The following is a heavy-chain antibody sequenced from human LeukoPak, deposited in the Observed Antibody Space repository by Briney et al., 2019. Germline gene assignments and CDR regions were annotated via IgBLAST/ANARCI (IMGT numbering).Heavy chain of an antibody. CDR3: ARRMERGYDILTGYYTSRSHAFDI. J-gene: IGHJ3*02. CDR1: GGSISSSSYY. D-gene: IGHD3-9*01. V-gene: IGHV4-39*07. CDR2: INHSGST. Sequence: PSETLSLTCTVSGGSISSSSYYWSWIRQPPGKGLEWIGEINHSGSTNYNPSLKSRVTISVDTSKNQFSLKLSSVTAADTAVYYCARRMERGYDILTGYYTSRSHAFDIWGQGTMVTVSS.